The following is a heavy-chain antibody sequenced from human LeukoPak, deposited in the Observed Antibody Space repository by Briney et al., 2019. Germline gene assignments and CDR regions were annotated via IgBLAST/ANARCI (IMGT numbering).Heavy chain of an antibody. CDR2: IKSKTDGGTT. J-gene: IGHJ4*02. Sequence: GGSLRLSCAASGFTFSNAWMSWVRQAPGKGLEWVGRIKSKTDGGTTDYAAPVKGRFTISRDDSKNTLYLQMNSLKTEDTAVYYCTTDAVIVATTNFDYWGQGTLVTVSS. CDR1: GFTFSNAW. D-gene: IGHD5-12*01. V-gene: IGHV3-15*01. CDR3: TTDAVIVATTNFDY.